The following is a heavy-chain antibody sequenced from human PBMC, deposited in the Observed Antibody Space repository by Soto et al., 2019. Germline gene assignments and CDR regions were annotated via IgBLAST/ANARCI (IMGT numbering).Heavy chain of an antibody. J-gene: IGHJ6*02. CDR1: EFTFSSYE. CDR2: ISSSGTTI. D-gene: IGHD3-22*01. CDR3: ARAYYDNSGDPLGGMDV. Sequence: PGGSLRLSCVASEFTFSSYEMNWVRQAPGKGLEWVSYISSSGTTIYYTDSVKGRFTISRDNAKKSLYLQMDSLRAGDTAVYYCARAYYDNSGDPLGGMDVWGQGTMVTVSS. V-gene: IGHV3-48*03.